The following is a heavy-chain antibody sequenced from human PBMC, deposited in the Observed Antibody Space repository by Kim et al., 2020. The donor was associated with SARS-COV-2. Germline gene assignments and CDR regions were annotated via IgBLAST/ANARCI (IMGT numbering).Heavy chain of an antibody. Sequence: YAASVKGRFTISRDDSKSIAYLQMNSLKTEDTAVYYCTREGYSSSWSFDYWGQGTLVTVSS. CDR3: TREGYSSSWSFDY. J-gene: IGHJ4*02. D-gene: IGHD6-13*01. V-gene: IGHV3-49*02.